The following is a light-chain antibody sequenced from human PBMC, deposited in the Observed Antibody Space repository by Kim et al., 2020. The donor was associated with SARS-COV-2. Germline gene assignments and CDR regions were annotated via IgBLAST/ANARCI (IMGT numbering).Light chain of an antibody. J-gene: IGKJ1*01. Sequence: SPGKRATRSGRASQSVSSSYLAWYQKKPGQAPRLLIYGASSRATGIPDRFSGSGSGTDFTLTISRLEPEDFAVYYCQQYGSSPETFGQGTKVDIK. CDR2: GAS. V-gene: IGKV3-20*01. CDR3: QQYGSSPET. CDR1: QSVSSSY.